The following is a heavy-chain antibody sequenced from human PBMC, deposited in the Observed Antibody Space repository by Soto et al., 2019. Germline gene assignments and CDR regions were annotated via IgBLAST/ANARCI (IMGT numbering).Heavy chain of an antibody. J-gene: IGHJ6*03. V-gene: IGHV3-74*01. CDR3: ARIGTGYYYMDV. D-gene: IGHD1-1*01. Sequence: EVQLVESGGALVRPGGSLRLSCAASGFTFSSYWMPWVRQAPGKGLVWVSRINSDGSRTSYADSVKGRFTISRDNAKNTVYLQMNSLSAEDTAVYYCARIGTGYYYMDVWGKGTTVTVSS. CDR2: INSDGSRT. CDR1: GFTFSSYW.